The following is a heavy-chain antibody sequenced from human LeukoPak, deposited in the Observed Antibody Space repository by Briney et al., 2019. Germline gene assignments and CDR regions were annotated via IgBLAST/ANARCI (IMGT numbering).Heavy chain of an antibody. CDR2: SNGGNGNT. J-gene: IGHJ6*04. CDR1: GYTFTNYV. Sequence: ASVKVSCKASGYTFTNYVMHWVRQAPGQRLEWMGWSNGGNGNTKYSQKFQGRVTITRDTSASTAYMELSSLRSEDTAVHYCARDPLFCSGGSCIPYYYGLDVWGKGTTVTVSS. D-gene: IGHD2-15*01. V-gene: IGHV1-3*01. CDR3: ARDPLFCSGGSCIPYYYGLDV.